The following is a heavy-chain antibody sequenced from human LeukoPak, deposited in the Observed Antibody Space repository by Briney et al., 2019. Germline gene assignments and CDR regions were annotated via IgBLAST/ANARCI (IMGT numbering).Heavy chain of an antibody. CDR1: GFVFTNYW. CDR2: INQDGREK. CDR3: ARASRSSWYV. J-gene: IGHJ4*01. Sequence: GGSLRLSCAASGFVFTNYWMSWIRQAPGKGLEWVANINQDGREKHYVDSVRGRFTVSRDNARNSLFLQMTSPRAEDTSVYYCARASRSSWYVRGQGTLVTVSS. D-gene: IGHD6-13*01. V-gene: IGHV3-7*03.